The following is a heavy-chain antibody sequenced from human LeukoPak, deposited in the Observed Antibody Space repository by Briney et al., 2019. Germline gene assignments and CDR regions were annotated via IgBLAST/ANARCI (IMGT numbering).Heavy chain of an antibody. J-gene: IGHJ2*01. V-gene: IGHV4-59*01. CDR3: ARGERSSWYDTHWYFDL. CDR1: GGSISSYY. D-gene: IGHD6-13*01. CDR2: IYYSGST. Sequence: PSETLSLTCTVSGGSISSYYWSWIRQPPGKGLEWIGYIYYSGSTNYNPSLKSRVTISVDTSKNQFSLKLSSVTAADTAVYYCARGERSSWYDTHWYFDLWGRGTLVTVSS.